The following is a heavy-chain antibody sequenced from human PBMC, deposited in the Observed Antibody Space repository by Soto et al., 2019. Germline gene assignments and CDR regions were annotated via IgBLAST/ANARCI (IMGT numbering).Heavy chain of an antibody. J-gene: IGHJ6*02. CDR3: ARSYRGRNIDV. CDR2: IYPGDSDT. CDR1: GYSFTTYW. D-gene: IGHD1-26*01. V-gene: IGHV5-51*01. Sequence: GESLKISFKGSGYSFTTYWIALVRQIPGKGLEWMGIIYPGDSDTIYSPSFQGQVIISADKSISTAYLQWSSLKASDTAMYYCARSYRGRNIDVWGQGTTVTVSS.